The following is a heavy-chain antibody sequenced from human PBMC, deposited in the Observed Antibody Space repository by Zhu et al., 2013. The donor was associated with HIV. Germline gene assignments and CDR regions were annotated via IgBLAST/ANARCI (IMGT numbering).Heavy chain of an antibody. V-gene: IGHV1-69*06. D-gene: IGHD6-13*01. CDR2: IIPLFGTL. Sequence: QVQWVQSGAEVKKPGSSVKVSCKASGGNFNTYGISWVRQAPGQGLEWMGGIIPLFGTLNYAQNFQGRVTITADRSTSTAYMELSSLRSEDTAVYYCASYIAASPGYGMAVWGQGTTVTVSS. CDR3: ASYIAASPGYGMAV. J-gene: IGHJ6*02. CDR1: GGNFNTYG.